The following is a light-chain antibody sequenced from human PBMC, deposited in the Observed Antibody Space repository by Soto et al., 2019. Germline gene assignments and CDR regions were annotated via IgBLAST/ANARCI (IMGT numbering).Light chain of an antibody. J-gene: IGKJ5*01. CDR3: QQLNSYPIT. Sequence: DIQLTQSPSFLSASVGDRVTITCRASQVISSYLARYQGKPGKAPKLLIYAASTLQSGVSSRFSGSGSGTEFTLTISSLQPEDFATYYCQQLNSYPITFGQGTRREIK. CDR1: QVISSY. CDR2: AAS. V-gene: IGKV1-9*01.